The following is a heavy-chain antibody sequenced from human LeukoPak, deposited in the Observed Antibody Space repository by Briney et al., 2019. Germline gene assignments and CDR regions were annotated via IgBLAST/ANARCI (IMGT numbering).Heavy chain of an antibody. Sequence: GGSLRLSCEVSGFTFSSYPMSWVRQPPGKGPEWESSLRANGGSTYYADSVKGRFTISRDNSKNTLYLQMNSLRAEDTAVYYCAKHGRVVAGPWFDPWGQGTLVTVSS. CDR1: GFTFSSYP. CDR2: LRANGGST. D-gene: IGHD6-19*01. V-gene: IGHV3-23*01. J-gene: IGHJ5*02. CDR3: AKHGRVVAGPWFDP.